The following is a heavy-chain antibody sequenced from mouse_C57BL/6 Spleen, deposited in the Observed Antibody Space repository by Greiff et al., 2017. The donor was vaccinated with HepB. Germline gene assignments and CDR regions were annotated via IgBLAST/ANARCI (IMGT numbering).Heavy chain of an antibody. J-gene: IGHJ1*03. V-gene: IGHV10-1*01. CDR3: VRSYVYRSSIYWYFDV. D-gene: IGHD1-1*01. CDR1: GFSFNTYA. Sequence: EVKLQESGGGLVQPKGSLKLSCAASGFSFNTYAMNWVRQAPGKGLEWVARIRSKSNNYATYYDDSVKDRFTISRDDSESMLYLQMNNLKTEDTAMYYCVRSYVYRSSIYWYFDVWGTGTTVTVSS. CDR2: IRSKSNNYAT.